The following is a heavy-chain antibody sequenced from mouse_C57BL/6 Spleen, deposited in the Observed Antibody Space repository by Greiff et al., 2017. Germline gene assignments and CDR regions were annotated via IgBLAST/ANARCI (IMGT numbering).Heavy chain of an antibody. CDR2: ISDGGSYT. V-gene: IGHV5-4*01. J-gene: IGHJ3*01. D-gene: IGHD1-1*01. CDR1: GFTFSSYA. CDR3: ARNYYGSSLAWFAY. Sequence: EVQVVESGGGLVKPGGSLKLSCAASGFTFSSYAMSWVRQTPEKRLEWVATISDGGSYTYYPDNVKGRFTISRDNAKNNLYLQMSHLKSEDTAMYYFARNYYGSSLAWFAYWGQGTLVTVSA.